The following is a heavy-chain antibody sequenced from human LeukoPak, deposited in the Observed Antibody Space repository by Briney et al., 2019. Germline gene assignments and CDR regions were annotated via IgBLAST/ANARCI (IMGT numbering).Heavy chain of an antibody. D-gene: IGHD1-26*01. Sequence: ASVKVSCKASGYTFSHYGISWVRQAPGQGLEWMGWISAYSGNTKHAQKFQGRVTMTTDTSTNTAYMDLRSLRSDDTAMYYCARDRVGADFDFWGQGTLVTVSS. V-gene: IGHV1-18*01. CDR1: GYTFSHYG. J-gene: IGHJ4*02. CDR3: ARDRVGADFDF. CDR2: ISAYSGNT.